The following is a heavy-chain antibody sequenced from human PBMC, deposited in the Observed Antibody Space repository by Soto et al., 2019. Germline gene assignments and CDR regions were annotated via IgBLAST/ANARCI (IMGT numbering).Heavy chain of an antibody. J-gene: IGHJ4*02. V-gene: IGHV5-51*01. CDR2: IYPGDSDT. CDR1: GYRFSNYW. Sequence: GESLKISCKSSGYRFSNYWIGWVRQMSGKGLEWMGIIYPGDSDTRYSPSFQGQVTIPADRSISTAYLQWSSLKASDTGMYFCARGGVVINTTSFFDYWGQGVPVTVYS. CDR3: ARGGVVINTTSFFDY. D-gene: IGHD2-21*01.